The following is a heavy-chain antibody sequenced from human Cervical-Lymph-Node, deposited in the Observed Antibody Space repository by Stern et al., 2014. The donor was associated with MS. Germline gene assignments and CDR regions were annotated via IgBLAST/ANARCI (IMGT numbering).Heavy chain of an antibody. CDR3: ARDLGTVTTPGDY. D-gene: IGHD4-17*01. CDR2: INPNNGDP. V-gene: IGHV1-2*04. J-gene: IGHJ4*02. CDR1: GYTFTAYY. Sequence: QMQLVQSGAEVKKPGASVSVSCKASGYTFTAYYLHWVRQAPGHGLEWMGWINPNNGDPKYAQNFQGWVTMTRDTSISTAYMDLSSLTSDDTAIYYCARDLGTVTTPGDYWGQGTLVTVSS.